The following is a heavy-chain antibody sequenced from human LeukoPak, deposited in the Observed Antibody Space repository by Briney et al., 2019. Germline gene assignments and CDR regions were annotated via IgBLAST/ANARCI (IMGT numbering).Heavy chain of an antibody. J-gene: IGHJ5*02. CDR1: VFTFRDYS. D-gene: IGHD1-1*01. CDR3: ARIWSARDWFDP. Sequence: AGGSLRLSCAASVFTFRDYSMTWIRQAPGKGLEWISYIKKRSAATYYADSVAGRFVISRDDAKNSLNLHLTNLRVEDTATYFCARIWSARDWFDPWGQGT. CDR2: IKKRSAAT. V-gene: IGHV3-11*01.